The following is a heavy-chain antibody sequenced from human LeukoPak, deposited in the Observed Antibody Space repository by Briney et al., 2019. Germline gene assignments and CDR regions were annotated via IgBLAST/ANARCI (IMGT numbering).Heavy chain of an antibody. Sequence: GESLKISCKGSGYNFANYWIGWVRQMPGKGLEWMGIIYPSDSNTRYSPSFQGQVTISADKSITTAYLQWSSLKASDTAMYYCARQGAGGDYFEYDAFHIWGQGTMVTVSS. V-gene: IGHV5-51*01. CDR2: IYPSDSNT. D-gene: IGHD4-17*01. CDR3: ARQGAGGDYFEYDAFHI. CDR1: GYNFANYW. J-gene: IGHJ3*02.